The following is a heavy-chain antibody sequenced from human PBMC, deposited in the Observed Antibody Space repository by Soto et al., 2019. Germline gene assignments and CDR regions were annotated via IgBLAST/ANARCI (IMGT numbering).Heavy chain of an antibody. Sequence: GGSLRLSCTGSGFTFGNYGMHWVRQAPGKGLEWVASTSYDGNNKYYADSLKGRFTISRDNSKKMVYLQMTSLGPEDTAVYYCAKGGGSARDFDYWGQGDLVTVSS. CDR2: TSYDGNNK. V-gene: IGHV3-30*18. CDR1: GFTFGNYG. J-gene: IGHJ4*02. D-gene: IGHD1-26*01. CDR3: AKGGGSARDFDY.